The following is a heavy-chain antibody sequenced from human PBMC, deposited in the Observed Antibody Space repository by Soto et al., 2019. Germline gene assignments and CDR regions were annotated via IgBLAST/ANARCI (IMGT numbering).Heavy chain of an antibody. CDR3: AKFDDYKNYYFYGMDA. D-gene: IGHD4-4*01. CDR2: FCPDDSDS. Sequence: GESLKISCKASGYSFTTDCIGWVRQMSGKGLEWMGIFCPDDSDSKYSPAFQGQVTISADKSITTAYLQWGSLKASDTAIYYCAKFDDYKNYYFYGMDAWGQGTTVTVSS. J-gene: IGHJ6*02. CDR1: GYSFTTDC. V-gene: IGHV5-51*01.